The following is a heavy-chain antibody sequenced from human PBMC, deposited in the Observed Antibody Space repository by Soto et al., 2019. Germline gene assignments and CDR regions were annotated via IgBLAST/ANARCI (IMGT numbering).Heavy chain of an antibody. V-gene: IGHV4-31*03. D-gene: IGHD2-2*02. CDR1: GGSISSGGYY. J-gene: IGHJ6*02. CDR3: ARDRVVVVPAAIYYYGMDV. CDR2: IYYSGST. Sequence: SETLSLTCTVSGGSISSGGYYWSWIRQHPGKGLEWIGYIYYSGSTYYNPSLKSRVTISVDTSKNQFSLKLSSVTAADTAVYYCARDRVVVVPAAIYYYGMDVWGQGTTVTVSS.